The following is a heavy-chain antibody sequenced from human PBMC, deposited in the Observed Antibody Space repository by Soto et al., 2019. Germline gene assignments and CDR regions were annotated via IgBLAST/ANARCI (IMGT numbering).Heavy chain of an antibody. Sequence: SETLSLTCGVYGGSFRNYYWIWVRQPPGKGLEWIGEVNHSGEATYNPSPQSRITISLDTSNNQFSLKMTSVTAADTAMYLCTRAERFPRSWFDPWGQGTLVTVSS. D-gene: IGHD3-10*01. V-gene: IGHV4-34*01. J-gene: IGHJ5*02. CDR2: VNHSGEA. CDR3: TRAERFPRSWFDP. CDR1: GGSFRNYY.